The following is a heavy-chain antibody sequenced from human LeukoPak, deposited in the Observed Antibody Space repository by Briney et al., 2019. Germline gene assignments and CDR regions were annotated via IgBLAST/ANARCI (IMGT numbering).Heavy chain of an antibody. J-gene: IGHJ4*02. CDR1: GFTFSSYW. V-gene: IGHV3-74*01. CDR2: IKTDGSST. Sequence: GGSLRLSCAASGFTFSSYWMYWVRQAPGKGLVWVSRIKTDGSSTSYADSVKGRFTISRDNAKNTLYLQMNSLRAEDTAVYYCATLYGGSLDYWGQGTLVTVSS. D-gene: IGHD5-12*01. CDR3: ATLYGGSLDY.